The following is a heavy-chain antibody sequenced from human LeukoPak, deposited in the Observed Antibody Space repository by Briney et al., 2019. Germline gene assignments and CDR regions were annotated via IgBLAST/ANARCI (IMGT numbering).Heavy chain of an antibody. CDR2: ISGGGGST. D-gene: IGHD5-18*01. Sequence: GGSLRLSCAASGFTFTSYSMNWVRQAPGKGLEWVSTISGGGGSTYYADSVKGRFTISRDNSKNTLYLQMNSLRAEDTAVYYCAKVLTAMAFSDYYGMDVWGQGTTVTVSS. CDR1: GFTFTSYS. J-gene: IGHJ6*02. CDR3: AKVLTAMAFSDYYGMDV. V-gene: IGHV3-23*01.